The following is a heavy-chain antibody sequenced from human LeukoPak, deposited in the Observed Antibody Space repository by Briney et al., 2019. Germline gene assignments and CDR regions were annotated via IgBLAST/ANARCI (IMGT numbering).Heavy chain of an antibody. Sequence: SQTLSLTCAISGDSVSSIIVAWNWIRQSPSRGLEWLGRTYYRSKWYYEYAVSVKSRINISPDTFKNQFSLQLTSVTPEDTAVYYCSLARSEYHYGMDVWGQGTTVTVSS. CDR3: SLARSEYHYGMDV. CDR2: TYYRSKWYY. V-gene: IGHV6-1*01. CDR1: GDSVSSIIVA. J-gene: IGHJ6*02.